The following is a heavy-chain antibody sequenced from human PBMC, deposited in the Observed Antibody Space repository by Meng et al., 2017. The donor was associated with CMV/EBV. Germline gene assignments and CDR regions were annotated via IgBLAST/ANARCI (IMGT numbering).Heavy chain of an antibody. D-gene: IGHD3-9*01. CDR3: AISERAYYDILTGYYNVAFDI. V-gene: IGHV4-38-2*02. Sequence: GSLRLSCTVSGYSISSGYYWGWIRQPPGKELEWIGSIHHSGNTYYNPSLKSRVTISIDTSKNQFSLKLSSVTAADTAVYYCAISERAYYDILTGYYNVAFDIWGQGTMVTVSS. CDR2: IHHSGNT. CDR1: GYSISSGYY. J-gene: IGHJ3*02.